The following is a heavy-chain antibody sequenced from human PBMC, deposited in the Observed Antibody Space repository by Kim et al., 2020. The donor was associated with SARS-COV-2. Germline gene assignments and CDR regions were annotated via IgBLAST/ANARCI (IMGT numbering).Heavy chain of an antibody. V-gene: IGHV3-74*01. D-gene: IGHD5-12*01. J-gene: IGHJ5*02. Sequence: DAGKGRFTVSRDNAKNTLYLQMNSLGAEDTAVYYCTRGSAGSGYGWWFDPWGQGALVTVS. CDR3: TRGSAGSGYGWWFDP.